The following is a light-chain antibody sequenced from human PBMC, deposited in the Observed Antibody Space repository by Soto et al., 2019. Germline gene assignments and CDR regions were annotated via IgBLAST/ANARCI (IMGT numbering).Light chain of an antibody. J-gene: IGLJ1*01. CDR2: GVT. CDR1: SSDVGGYNY. V-gene: IGLV2-14*01. Sequence: QSVLTQPAPVSASPGQSITIACTGTSSDVGGYNYVSWYQQHPGKVPKLIIYGVTNRPSGVSNRFSGSKSGNTASLTISGLQAEDEADYYCSSYTTSPLSYVFGTGTKVTVL. CDR3: SSYTTSPLSYV.